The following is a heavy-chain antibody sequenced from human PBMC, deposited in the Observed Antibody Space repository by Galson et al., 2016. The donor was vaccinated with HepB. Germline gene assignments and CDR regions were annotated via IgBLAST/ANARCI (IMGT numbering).Heavy chain of an antibody. CDR1: GFTFSGHG. CDR3: AKVFYVWGSSYYFDY. V-gene: IGHV3-30*18. D-gene: IGHD3-16*01. CDR2: ISYDGSNK. J-gene: IGHJ4*02. Sequence: SLRLSCAASGFTFSGHGMHWVRQAPGKGLEWVALISYDGSNKYYADSVKGRFTISRDNSKNTLYLQMNSLRAEDTAVYYCAKVFYVWGSSYYFDYWGQGTLVTVSS.